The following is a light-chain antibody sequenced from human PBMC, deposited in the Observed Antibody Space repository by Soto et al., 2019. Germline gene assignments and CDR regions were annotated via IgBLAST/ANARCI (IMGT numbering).Light chain of an antibody. Sequence: QSVLTQPPSASGSPGQSVTISCTGTSNDVGAYNFISWYQQHPGKAPKLMIYEVNKRPSGVPDRFSGSKSGNTASLTVSGLQAEDEADYYCAAWDDSLNGYVFGTGTKLTVL. CDR2: EVN. CDR3: AAWDDSLNGYV. V-gene: IGLV2-8*01. J-gene: IGLJ1*01. CDR1: SNDVGAYNF.